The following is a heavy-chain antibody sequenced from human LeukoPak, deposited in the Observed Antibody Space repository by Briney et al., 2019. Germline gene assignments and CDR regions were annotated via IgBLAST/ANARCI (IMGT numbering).Heavy chain of an antibody. J-gene: IGHJ4*02. CDR3: AKVLSFWSGPPDY. V-gene: IGHV3-23*01. D-gene: IGHD3-3*01. CDR1: GFTFSAYA. Sequence: GGSLRLSCTVSGFTFSAYAMSWVRQAPGKGLEWVSAISGSGGSTYYADSVKGRFTISRGNSRNTLYLQMNSLRAEDTAVYYCAKVLSFWSGPPDYWGQGTLVTVSS. CDR2: ISGSGGST.